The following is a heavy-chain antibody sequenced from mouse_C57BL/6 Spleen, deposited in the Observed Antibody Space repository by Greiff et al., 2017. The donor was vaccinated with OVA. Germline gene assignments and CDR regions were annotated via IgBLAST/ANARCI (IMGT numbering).Heavy chain of an antibody. V-gene: IGHV1-69*01. Sequence: VQLQQPGAELVMPGASVKLSCKASGYTFTSYWMHWVKQRPGQGLEWIGEIDPSDSYTNYNQKFKGKSTLTVDKSSSTAYMQLSSLTSEDSAVYYCARSKAYYGSSEIYAMDYWGQGTSVTVSS. J-gene: IGHJ4*01. CDR3: ARSKAYYGSSEIYAMDY. D-gene: IGHD1-1*01. CDR2: IDPSDSYT. CDR1: GYTFTSYW.